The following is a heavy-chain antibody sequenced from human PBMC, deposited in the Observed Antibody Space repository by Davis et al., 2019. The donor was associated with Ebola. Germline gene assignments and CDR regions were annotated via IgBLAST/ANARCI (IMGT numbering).Heavy chain of an antibody. J-gene: IGHJ6*02. D-gene: IGHD5-18*01. CDR2: IYYSGST. Sequence: PGGSLRLSCTVSGGSISSSSYYWGWIRQPPGKGLEWIGSIYYSGSTYYNPSLKSRVTISVDTSKNQFSLKLSSVTAADTAVYYCARRKDTAIGYYGMDVWGQGTTVTVSS. CDR3: ARRKDTAIGYYGMDV. V-gene: IGHV4-39*01. CDR1: GGSISSSSYY.